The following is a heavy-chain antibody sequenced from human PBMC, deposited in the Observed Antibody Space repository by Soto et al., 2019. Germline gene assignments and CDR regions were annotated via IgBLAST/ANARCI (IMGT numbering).Heavy chain of an antibody. D-gene: IGHD2-2*01. CDR2: ISSSSSYI. Sequence: GGSLRLSCAASGLTFSSYSMNWVRQAPGKGLEWVSSISSSSSYIYYADSVKGRFTISRDNAKNSLYLQMNSLRAEDTAVYYCARDPGVVVPAQSFRDWGQGTLVTVSS. CDR1: GLTFSSYS. J-gene: IGHJ4*02. V-gene: IGHV3-21*01. CDR3: ARDPGVVVPAQSFRD.